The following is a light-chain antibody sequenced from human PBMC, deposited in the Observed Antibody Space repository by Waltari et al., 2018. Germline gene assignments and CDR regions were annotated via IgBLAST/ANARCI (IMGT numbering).Light chain of an antibody. CDR3: HSRKGSDNQVV. CDR1: SLRTSY. Sequence: SSELTQGPDVSVALGQTVKITCQGDSLRTSYASWYQVKPGQAPVLVLFGKEKRPAGFPYRSSGYSSGTTSSLTITGAQAEDEADYYCHSRKGSDNQVVFGGGTKLTVL. V-gene: IGLV3-19*01. CDR2: GKE. J-gene: IGLJ3*02.